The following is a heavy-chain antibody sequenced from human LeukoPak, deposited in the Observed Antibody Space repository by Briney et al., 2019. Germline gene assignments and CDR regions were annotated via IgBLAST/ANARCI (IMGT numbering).Heavy chain of an antibody. Sequence: SETLSLTCTVSGGSIISSNHYWGWTRQPPGKGLEWFGSISYSGGTAYNPSLRSRVTISVDTSKNQFSLKVNSVTAADTAVYYCAREVEYYDSSGYRPHAFDIWGQGTLVTVSS. V-gene: IGHV4-39*02. D-gene: IGHD3-22*01. CDR2: ISYSGGT. CDR1: GGSIISSNHY. CDR3: AREVEYYDSSGYRPHAFDI. J-gene: IGHJ3*02.